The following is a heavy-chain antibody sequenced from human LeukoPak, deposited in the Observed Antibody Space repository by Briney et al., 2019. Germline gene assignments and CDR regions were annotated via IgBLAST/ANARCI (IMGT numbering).Heavy chain of an antibody. V-gene: IGHV3-7*01. CDR2: IKQVGSQE. Sequence: GGSLRLSCAASGFSLSSHWMSWVRQAPGEGLEWVANIKQVGSQEYYVDSVKGRFTISRDKAKSSLYLQMNNLKADDTAVYYCAREGTSLWFYFDYWGRGSLVTVSS. CDR3: AREGTSLWFYFDY. CDR1: GFSLSSHW. J-gene: IGHJ4*02. D-gene: IGHD2-21*01.